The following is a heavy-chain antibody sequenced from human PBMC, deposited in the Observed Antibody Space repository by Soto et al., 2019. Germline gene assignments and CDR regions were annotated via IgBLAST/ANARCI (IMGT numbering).Heavy chain of an antibody. CDR2: IIPIFGTA. CDR3: ASSLESSSYYYYMDV. D-gene: IGHD6-6*01. Sequence: ASVKVSCKASGGTFSSYAISWVRQAPGQGLEWMGGIIPIFGTANYAQKFQGRVTITADESTSTAYMELSSLRSEDTAVYDCASSLESSSYYYYMDVWGKGTTVTVSS. J-gene: IGHJ6*03. V-gene: IGHV1-69*13. CDR1: GGTFSSYA.